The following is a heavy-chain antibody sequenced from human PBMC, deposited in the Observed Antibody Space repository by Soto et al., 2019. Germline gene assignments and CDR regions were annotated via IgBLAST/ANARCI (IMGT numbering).Heavy chain of an antibody. V-gene: IGHV1-69*01. J-gene: IGHJ6*02. CDR3: ARDFRNVLTQYYYYYGMDV. CDR2: IIPIFGTA. Sequence: ASVKVSCKASGYTFSSYAISWVRQAPGQGLEWMGVIIPIFGTANYAQKFQGRVTITADESTSTAYMELSSLRSEDTAVYYCARDFRNVLTQYYYYYGMDVWGQGTTVTVSS. D-gene: IGHD1-1*01. CDR1: GYTFSSYA.